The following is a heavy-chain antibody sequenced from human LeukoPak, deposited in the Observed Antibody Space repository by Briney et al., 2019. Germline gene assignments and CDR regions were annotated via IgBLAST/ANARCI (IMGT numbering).Heavy chain of an antibody. D-gene: IGHD6-13*01. V-gene: IGHV4-59*13. CDR1: GGSISIDY. CDR3: ARVYSSSWQAGLFDY. CDR2: IEYSGST. Sequence: SETLSLTCSVSGGSISIDYWGCVWQPPGKGVWRVGYIEYSGSTNYSPPLKSRVPISVDPYKSQFSLKLSSVTAADTAVYYCARVYSSSWQAGLFDYWGRGTLLSVSS. J-gene: IGHJ4*02.